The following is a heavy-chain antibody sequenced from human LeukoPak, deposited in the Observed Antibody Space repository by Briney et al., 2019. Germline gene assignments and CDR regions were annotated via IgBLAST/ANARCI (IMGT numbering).Heavy chain of an antibody. V-gene: IGHV3-23*01. D-gene: IGHD3-22*01. CDR3: AKVWFGGDSSGLRSDY. CDR1: GFTFSSYA. CDR2: ISGSGGST. Sequence: GGSLRLSCAASGFTFSSYAMSWVRQAPGKGLEWASAISGSGGSTYYADSVKGRFTISRDNSKNTLYLQMNSLRAEDTAVYYCAKVWFGGDSSGLRSDYWGQGTLVTVSS. J-gene: IGHJ4*02.